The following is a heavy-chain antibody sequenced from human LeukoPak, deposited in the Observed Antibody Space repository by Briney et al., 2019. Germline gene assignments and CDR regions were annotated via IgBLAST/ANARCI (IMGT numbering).Heavy chain of an antibody. Sequence: PGGSLRLYCAASGFTFSSYAMHWVRQAPGKGLEWVAVISYDGSNKYYADSVKGRFTISRDNSKNTLYLQMNSLRAEDTAVYYCARDLFYYGSGSYYNGIDYWGQGTLVTASS. J-gene: IGHJ4*02. D-gene: IGHD3-10*01. CDR2: ISYDGSNK. V-gene: IGHV3-30*04. CDR3: ARDLFYYGSGSYYNGIDY. CDR1: GFTFSSYA.